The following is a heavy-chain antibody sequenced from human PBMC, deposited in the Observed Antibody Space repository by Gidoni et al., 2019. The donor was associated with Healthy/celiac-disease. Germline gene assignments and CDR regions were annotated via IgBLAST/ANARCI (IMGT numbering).Heavy chain of an antibody. CDR3: AKVLLYGDYNY. D-gene: IGHD4-17*01. CDR1: GFTFSSYA. CDR2: ISGSGGST. V-gene: IGHV3-23*01. Sequence: EVQLLESGGGLVQPGGSLRLSCAASGFTFSSYARSWVRQAPGKGLEWVSAISGSGGSTYYAESVKGRFTISRDNSKNTLYLQMNSLRAEDTAVYYCAKVLLYGDYNYWGQGTLVTVSS. J-gene: IGHJ4*02.